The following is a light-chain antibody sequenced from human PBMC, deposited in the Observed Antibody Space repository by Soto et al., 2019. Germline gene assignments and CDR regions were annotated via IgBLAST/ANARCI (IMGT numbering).Light chain of an antibody. CDR1: SGSVSTNYY. V-gene: IGLV8-61*01. J-gene: IGLJ3*02. Sequence: QTVVTQEPSFSVSPGGTVTLTCGLSSGSVSTNYYPSWYQQTPGQAPRTLIYSTNTRSSGVPDHFSGSILGNKAALTITGAQADDESDYYCVLYMGSGIWLFGGGTKLTVL. CDR2: STN. CDR3: VLYMGSGIWL.